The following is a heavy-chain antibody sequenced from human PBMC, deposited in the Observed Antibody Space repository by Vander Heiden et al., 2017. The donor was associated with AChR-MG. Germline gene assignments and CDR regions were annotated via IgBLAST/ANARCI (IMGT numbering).Heavy chain of an antibody. CDR2: ISSSGSTI. Sequence: EVQLVESGGGWVQPGGSLRLSCAASGFTFSSYEMNWVRQAPGKGLEWVSYISSSGSTIYYADSVKGRFTISRDNAKNSLYLQMNSLRAEDTAVYYCARGLRWYCSGGSCAFDYWGQGTLVTVSS. J-gene: IGHJ4*02. D-gene: IGHD2-15*01. CDR3: ARGLRWYCSGGSCAFDY. V-gene: IGHV3-48*03. CDR1: GFTFSSYE.